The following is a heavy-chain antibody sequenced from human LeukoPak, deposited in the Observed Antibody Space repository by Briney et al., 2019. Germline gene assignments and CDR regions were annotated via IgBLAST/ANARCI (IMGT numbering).Heavy chain of an antibody. CDR2: INPSGGST. J-gene: IGHJ4*02. CDR3: ARAAVAGETSTEFDY. CDR1: GYTFTSYY. V-gene: IGHV1-46*01. D-gene: IGHD6-19*01. Sequence: ASVKVSCKASGYTFTSYYMHWVRQAPGQGLEWMGIINPSGGSTSYAQKFQGKVTMTRDMSTSTVYMELSSLRSEDTAVYYCARAAVAGETSTEFDYWGQGTLVTVSS.